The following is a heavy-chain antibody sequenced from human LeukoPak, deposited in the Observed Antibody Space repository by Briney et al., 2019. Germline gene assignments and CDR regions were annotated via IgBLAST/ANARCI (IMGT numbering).Heavy chain of an antibody. Sequence: ASVKVSCKASGYTFTSYGISWVRQAPGQGLEWMGWISAYNGNTNYAQKLQGRVTMTTDTSTSTAYRELRSLRSDDTAVYYCARAIGDNSGYYNWFDPWGQGTLVTVSS. CDR3: ARAIGDNSGYYNWFDP. D-gene: IGHD3-22*01. CDR2: ISAYNGNT. J-gene: IGHJ5*02. CDR1: GYTFTSYG. V-gene: IGHV1-18*01.